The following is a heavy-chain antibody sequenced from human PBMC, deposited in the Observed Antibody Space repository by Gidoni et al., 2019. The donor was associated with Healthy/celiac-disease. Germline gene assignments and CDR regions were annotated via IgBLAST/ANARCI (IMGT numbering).Heavy chain of an antibody. Sequence: QVQLVQSGAEVKKPGSSVKVSCKASGGTFSSYTISGVRQAPGQGLEWMGRIIPTLGIANYAQKFQGRVTITADKSTSTAYMELSSLRSEDTAVYYCARDQAGGVEMATITYYYGMDVWGQGTTVTVSS. CDR3: ARDQAGGVEMATITYYYGMDV. CDR2: IIPTLGIA. J-gene: IGHJ6*02. V-gene: IGHV1-69*08. D-gene: IGHD5-12*01. CDR1: GGTFSSYT.